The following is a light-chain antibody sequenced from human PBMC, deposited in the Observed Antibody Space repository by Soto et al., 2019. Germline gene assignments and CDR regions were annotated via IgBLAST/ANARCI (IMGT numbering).Light chain of an antibody. J-gene: IGKJ1*01. CDR2: GAS. CDR1: QSVSSN. V-gene: IGKV3-15*01. CDR3: QQYNNWPPWT. Sequence: EIVMTQSPATLSVSPGERATLSCRASQSVSSNLAWYQQKPGQAPRLLIYGASTRATGIPARFSRSGSGTDFTLTISTLQSEDVEVYDCQQYNNWPPWTFGQGTKVEIK.